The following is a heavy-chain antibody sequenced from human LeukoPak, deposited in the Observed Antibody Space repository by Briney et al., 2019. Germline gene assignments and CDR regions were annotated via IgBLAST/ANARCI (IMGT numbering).Heavy chain of an antibody. D-gene: IGHD3-10*01. Sequence: GASVKVSCKASGYTFTGYYMHWVRQAPGQGLEWMGWINPNSGGTNYAQKFQGRVTMTRDTSISTAYMELSRLRSDDTAVYYCAKGAAELLWFGGVNYYYYYYMDVWGKGTTVTISS. CDR1: GYTFTGYY. CDR2: INPNSGGT. CDR3: AKGAAELLWFGGVNYYYYYYMDV. J-gene: IGHJ6*03. V-gene: IGHV1-2*02.